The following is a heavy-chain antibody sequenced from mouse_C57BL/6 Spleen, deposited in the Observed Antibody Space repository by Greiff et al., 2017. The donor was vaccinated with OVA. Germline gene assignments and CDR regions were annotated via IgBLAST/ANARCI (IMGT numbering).Heavy chain of an antibody. V-gene: IGHV5-16*01. CDR1: GFTFSDYY. CDR2: INYDGSST. Sequence: EVQRVESEGGLVQPGSSMKLSCTASGFTFSDYYMAWVRQVPEKGLEWVANINYDGSSTYYLDSLKSRFIISRDNAKNILYLQMSSLKSEDTATYYCAREEDYDWYFDVWGTGTTVTVSS. D-gene: IGHD2-4*01. J-gene: IGHJ1*03. CDR3: AREEDYDWYFDV.